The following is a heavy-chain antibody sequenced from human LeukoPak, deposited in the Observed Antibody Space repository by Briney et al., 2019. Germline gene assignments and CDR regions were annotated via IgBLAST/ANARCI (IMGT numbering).Heavy chain of an antibody. CDR3: ATGPDYDFWSGPTQIDY. CDR1: GYTFTDYY. V-gene: IGHV1-69-2*01. J-gene: IGHJ4*02. CDR2: VDPEDGET. D-gene: IGHD3-3*01. Sequence: GATVKISCKVSGYTFTDYYMHWLQQAPGKGLEWMGLVDPEDGETIYAEKFQGRVTITADTSTDTAYMELSSLRSEDTAVYYCATGPDYDFWSGPTQIDYWGQGTLVTVSS.